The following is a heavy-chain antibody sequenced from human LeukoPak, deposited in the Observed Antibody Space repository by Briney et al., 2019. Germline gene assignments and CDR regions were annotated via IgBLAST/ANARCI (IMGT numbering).Heavy chain of an antibody. V-gene: IGHV4-59*01. CDR3: ARDYGDYSGYFQH. CDR2: IYYSGST. J-gene: IGHJ1*01. D-gene: IGHD4-17*01. CDR1: GGSISSYY. Sequence: KASETLSLTCTVSGGSISSYYWSWIRQPPGKGLEWIGYIYYSGSTNYNPSLKSRVTISVDTSKNQFSLKLSSVTAADTAVYYCARDYGDYSGYFQHWGQGTLVTVSS.